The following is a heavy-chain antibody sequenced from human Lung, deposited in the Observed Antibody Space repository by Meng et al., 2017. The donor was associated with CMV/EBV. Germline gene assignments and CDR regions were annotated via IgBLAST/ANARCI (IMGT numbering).Heavy chain of an antibody. D-gene: IGHD3-9*01. CDR3: VKRPRFSSRVI. CDR2: IKSKGDGETR. Sequence: AGSLRLFCVDSGLTFRNAWMSWVRQAPGKGLEWVGQIKSKGDGETRDYAAPVKGRFIISRDDSQTTLHLQMNSVKTEDTAVYYCVKRPRFSSRVIWGQGATVTVSS. CDR1: GLTFRNAW. V-gene: IGHV3-15*05. J-gene: IGHJ6*02.